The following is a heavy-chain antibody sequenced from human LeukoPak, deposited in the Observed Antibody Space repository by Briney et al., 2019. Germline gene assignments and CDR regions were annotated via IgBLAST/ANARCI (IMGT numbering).Heavy chain of an antibody. CDR2: IIPIFGTA. J-gene: IGHJ4*02. Sequence: GASVKVSCKASGGTFSSYAISWVRQAPGQGLEWMGGIIPIFGTANYAQKFQGRVTITADESTSTAYMELSSLRSEDTAVCYCARRGETNYYDSSGYYSRWGQGTLVTVSS. CDR1: GGTFSSYA. CDR3: ARRGETNYYDSSGYYSR. V-gene: IGHV1-69*01. D-gene: IGHD3-22*01.